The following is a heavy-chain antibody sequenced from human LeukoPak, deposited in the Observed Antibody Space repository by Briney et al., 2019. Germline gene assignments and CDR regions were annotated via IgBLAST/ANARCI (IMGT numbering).Heavy chain of an antibody. CDR2: ILGGGGT. J-gene: IGHJ3*01. Sequence: GGSLRLSCAASGLIFHNYALVWIRRAPGKGPEWVSAILGGGGTFYADAVKGRFTISRDNSKNTLYLLMNSLRAEDTATYYCGQDPNGNYIGAFDFWGRGTMVTVSS. D-gene: IGHD4-17*01. V-gene: IGHV3-23*01. CDR1: GLIFHNYA. CDR3: GQDPNGNYIGAFDF.